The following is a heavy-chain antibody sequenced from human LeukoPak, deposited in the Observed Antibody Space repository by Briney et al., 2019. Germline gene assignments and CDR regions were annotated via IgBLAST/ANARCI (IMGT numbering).Heavy chain of an antibody. CDR2: IRSNPYGGTT. D-gene: IGHD3-3*01. V-gene: IGHV3-49*04. J-gene: IGHJ4*02. CDR3: ATEYYGSLYNY. CDR1: GFTFGVYA. Sequence: GGSLRLSCTASGFTFGVYAMSWVRQAPGKGLEWVGFIRSNPYGGTTEYAASVKGRFTISRDDSKNTLYLQMNSLKTEDTAVYYCATEYYGSLYNYWGKGTLVTVSS.